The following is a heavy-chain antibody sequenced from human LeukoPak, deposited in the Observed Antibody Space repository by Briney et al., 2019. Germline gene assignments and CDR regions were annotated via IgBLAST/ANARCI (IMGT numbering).Heavy chain of an antibody. J-gene: IGHJ6*02. V-gene: IGHV3-23*01. CDR3: AKDVGRRYYDILTGSYYYYGMDV. CDR2: ISGSGGST. CDR1: GFTFSSYA. Sequence: GGSLRLSCAASGFTFSSYAMSWVRQAPGKGLEWVSAISGSGGSTYYADSVKGRFTISRDNSKNTPYLQMNSLRAEDTAVYYCAKDVGRRYYDILTGSYYYYGMDVWGHGTTVTVSS. D-gene: IGHD3-9*01.